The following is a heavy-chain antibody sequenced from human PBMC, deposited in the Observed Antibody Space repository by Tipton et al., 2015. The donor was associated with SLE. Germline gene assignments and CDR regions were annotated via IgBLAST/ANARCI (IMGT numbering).Heavy chain of an antibody. CDR1: GFTFSSYG. J-gene: IGHJ6*02. CDR3: AREACIAAAGTGAGDCGMDV. V-gene: IGHV3-33*01. CDR2: IWYDGSNK. D-gene: IGHD6-13*01. Sequence: SLRLSCAASGFTFSSYGMHWVRQAPGKGLEWVAVIWYDGSNKYYADSVKGRFTISRDNSKNTLYLQMNSLRAEDTAVYYCAREACIAAAGTGAGDCGMDVWGQGTTVTVSS.